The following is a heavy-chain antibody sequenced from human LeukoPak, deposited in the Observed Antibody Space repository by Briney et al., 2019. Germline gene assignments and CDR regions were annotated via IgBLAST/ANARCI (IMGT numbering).Heavy chain of an antibody. CDR3: ARDLVAGSGYSGYDSSGGFGY. Sequence: GASVKVSCKASGYTFTGHYMHWVRQAPGQGLEWMGWINPNSGGTTYAQKFQGWVTMTRDTSISTAYMELSRLRSDDTAVYYCARDLVAGSGYSGYDSSGGFGYWGQGTLVTVSS. CDR2: INPNSGGT. CDR1: GYTFTGHY. V-gene: IGHV1-2*04. D-gene: IGHD5-12*01. J-gene: IGHJ4*02.